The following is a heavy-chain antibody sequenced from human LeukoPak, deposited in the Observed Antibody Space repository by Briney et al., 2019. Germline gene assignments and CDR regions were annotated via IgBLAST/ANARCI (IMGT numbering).Heavy chain of an antibody. V-gene: IGHV3-21*01. J-gene: IGHJ4*02. CDR3: ARVYYYDSSGYYYGFDFGY. CDR1: GFTFSSYS. Sequence: PGGSLRLSCAASGFTFSSYSMNWVRQAPGEGLEWVSSISSSSSYIYYADSVKGRFTISRDNAKNSLYLQMNSLRAEDTAVYYCARVYYYDSSGYYYGFDFGYWGQGTLVTVSS. D-gene: IGHD3-22*01. CDR2: ISSSSSYI.